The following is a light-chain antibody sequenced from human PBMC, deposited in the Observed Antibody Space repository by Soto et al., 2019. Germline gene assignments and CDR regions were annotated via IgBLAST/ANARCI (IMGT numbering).Light chain of an antibody. V-gene: IGKV1-5*01. CDR1: QGISSW. Sequence: DIQMTQSPSTLSASVGDRVTITCRASQGISSWLAWYQQKPGKAAKLLIYDVSSLGSGVPSRFSGSGSGTEFTLTISSLQPDDVATYYSQQYNTFWTFGQGTKVDIK. CDR3: QQYNTFWT. CDR2: DVS. J-gene: IGKJ1*01.